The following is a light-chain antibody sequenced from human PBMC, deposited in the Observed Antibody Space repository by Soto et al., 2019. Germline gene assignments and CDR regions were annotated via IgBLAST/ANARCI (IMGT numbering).Light chain of an antibody. J-gene: IGLJ2*01. Sequence: SYELTQSPSVSVAPGQTATISCSGHDIGGQSVHWYQQRAGQAPVLVIYDVYDRPSGIPERFSGSISATTATLTISRVEVGDEADYYCQIWDGTLQHVIFGGGTKLTVL. V-gene: IGLV3-21*02. CDR1: DIGGQS. CDR3: QIWDGTLQHVI. CDR2: DVY.